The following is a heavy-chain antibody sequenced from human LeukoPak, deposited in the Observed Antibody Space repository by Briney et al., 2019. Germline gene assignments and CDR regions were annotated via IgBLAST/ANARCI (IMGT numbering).Heavy chain of an antibody. Sequence: SVKVSCKASGGTFSSYAISWVRQAPGQGLEWMGRIIPIFGTANYAQKFQGRVTITTDESTSTAYMELSSLRSEDTAVYYCARDQYDSSGYYYYWGQGTLVTVSS. V-gene: IGHV1-69*05. CDR2: IIPIFGTA. CDR1: GGTFSSYA. CDR3: ARDQYDSSGYYYY. J-gene: IGHJ4*02. D-gene: IGHD3-22*01.